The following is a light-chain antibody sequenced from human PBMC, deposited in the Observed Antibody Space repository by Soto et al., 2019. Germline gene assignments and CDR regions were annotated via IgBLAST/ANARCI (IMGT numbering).Light chain of an antibody. V-gene: IGKV3D-15*01. CDR3: QQYNNWPRT. CDR1: QSVSSN. J-gene: IGKJ1*01. Sequence: EIVITQSPATLSLSAGERATLSCMASQSVSSNLAWYQQKPGQAPRLLIYGASTRATGIPARFSGSGSGTEFTLTISSLQYEDFAVYYCQQYNNWPRTFGQGTKVDIK. CDR2: GAS.